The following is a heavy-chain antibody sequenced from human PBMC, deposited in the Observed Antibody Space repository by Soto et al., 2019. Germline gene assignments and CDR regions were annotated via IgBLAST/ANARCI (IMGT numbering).Heavy chain of an antibody. CDR1: GFTFDDYA. D-gene: IGHD3-10*01. CDR2: ISWNSGSI. J-gene: IGHJ3*01. Sequence: PGGSLRLSCAASGFTFDDYAMHWVRQAPGKGLEWVSGISWNSGSIGYADSVKGRFTISRDNAKNSLYLQMNSLRAEDTALYYCAKDYYGSGSNDAFDLWGQGRMVSVSS. CDR3: AKDYYGSGSNDAFDL. V-gene: IGHV3-9*01.